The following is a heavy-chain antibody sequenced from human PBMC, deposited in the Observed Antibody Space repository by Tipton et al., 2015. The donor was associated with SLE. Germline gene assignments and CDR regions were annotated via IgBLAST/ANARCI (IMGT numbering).Heavy chain of an antibody. D-gene: IGHD6-13*01. CDR1: GFTFSNYG. Sequence: SLRLSCAASGFTFSNYGMHWVRQAPGKGLEWVAFIRYDGSNKYYADSVKGRFTISRDNSKNTLYLQMNSLRAEDTAVYYCAKDWGRSSSQSMDVWGKGTTVTVSS. CDR2: IRYDGSNK. J-gene: IGHJ6*03. V-gene: IGHV3-30*02. CDR3: AKDWGRSSSQSMDV.